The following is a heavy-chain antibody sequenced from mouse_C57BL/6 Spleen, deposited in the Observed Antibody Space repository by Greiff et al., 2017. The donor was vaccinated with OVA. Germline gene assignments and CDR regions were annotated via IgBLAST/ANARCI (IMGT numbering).Heavy chain of an antibody. CDR2: IDPSDSST. CDR3: ASSGSSLMDY. J-gene: IGHJ4*01. D-gene: IGHD1-1*01. Sequence: QVQLQQPGAELVRPGTSVKLSCKASGYTFTSYWMHWVKQRPGQGLERIGVIDPSDSSTNYNQKFKGKATLTVDTSSSTAYMQLSSLTSEDSAVYYCASSGSSLMDYWGQGTSVTVSS. V-gene: IGHV1-59*01. CDR1: GYTFTSYW.